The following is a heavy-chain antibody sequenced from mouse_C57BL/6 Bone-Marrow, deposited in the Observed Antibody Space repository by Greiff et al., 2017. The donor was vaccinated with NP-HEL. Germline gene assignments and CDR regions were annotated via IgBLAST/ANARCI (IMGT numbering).Heavy chain of an antibody. CDR1: GYTFTGYW. J-gene: IGHJ3*01. CDR2: ILPGSGST. D-gene: IGHD1-1*01. CDR3: ATPYGSSYNPFAY. V-gene: IGHV1-9*01. Sequence: VQLQQSGAELMKPGASVKLSCKATGYTFTGYWIEWVKQRPGHGLEWIGVILPGSGSTNYNEKFKGKATFTAETSSNTAYMQLSSLTPEDSAIYYCATPYGSSYNPFAYWGQGTLVTVSA.